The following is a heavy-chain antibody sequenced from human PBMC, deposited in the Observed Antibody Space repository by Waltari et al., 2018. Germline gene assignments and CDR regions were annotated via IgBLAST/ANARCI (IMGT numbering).Heavy chain of an antibody. V-gene: IGHV3-7*01. D-gene: IGHD6-13*01. Sequence: EAQLVESGGGLVQPGGSLRLCCAASGFTFRNHWMTWVRQAPGKGLEWVANINQDGSEKYSVESVKGRFTISRDNAKNSLYLQLNSLRADDTAVYYCTRGGDDSSWYWRNWGQGTLVTVSS. J-gene: IGHJ4*02. CDR2: INQDGSEK. CDR3: TRGGDDSSWYWRN. CDR1: GFTFRNHW.